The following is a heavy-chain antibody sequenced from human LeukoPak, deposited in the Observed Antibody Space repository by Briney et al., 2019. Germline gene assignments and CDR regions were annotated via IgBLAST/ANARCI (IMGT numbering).Heavy chain of an antibody. J-gene: IGHJ4*02. CDR2: IYTSGTT. Sequence: PSETLSLTCTVSGGSMSSDHWTWIRQPAGKGLEWIGRIYTSGTTNYNPSLKSRVTMSVDTSKNQFSLKVTSVTAADTAVYYCARNTAGSFDYWGQGTLVTVSS. D-gene: IGHD2-8*02. CDR3: ARNTAGSFDY. V-gene: IGHV4-4*07. CDR1: GGSMSSDH.